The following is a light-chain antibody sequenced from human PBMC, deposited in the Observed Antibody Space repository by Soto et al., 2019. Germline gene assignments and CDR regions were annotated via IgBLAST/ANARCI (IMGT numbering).Light chain of an antibody. Sequence: QSVLTQPPSVSGAPGQRVTISCPGRSSNIGAGYGVHWYQQLPGTAPKLLIYGNSNRPSGVPDRFSGSKSGTSASLAITGLQAEDEADYYCQSYDSSLSGWLFGGGTKVTVL. J-gene: IGLJ3*02. V-gene: IGLV1-40*01. CDR3: QSYDSSLSGWL. CDR2: GNS. CDR1: SSNIGAGYG.